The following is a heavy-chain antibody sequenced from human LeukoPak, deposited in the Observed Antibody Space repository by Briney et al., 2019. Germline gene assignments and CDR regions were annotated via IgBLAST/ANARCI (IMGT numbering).Heavy chain of an antibody. V-gene: IGHV3-49*03. Sequence: GGSLRLSCTGSGFTFGDYVVNWFRQAPGKGLEWVGAIRTKTYGGTTEYAASVKGRFTISRDDSKSIAYLQMNSLRAEDTAVYYCAKMALSADVDYWGQGTLVTVSS. CDR3: AKMALSADVDY. CDR2: IRTKTYGGTT. CDR1: GFTFGDYV. D-gene: IGHD2-8*01. J-gene: IGHJ4*02.